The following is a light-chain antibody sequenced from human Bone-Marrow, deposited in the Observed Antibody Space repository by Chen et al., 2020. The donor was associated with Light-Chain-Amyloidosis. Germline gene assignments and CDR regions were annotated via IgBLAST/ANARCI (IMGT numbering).Light chain of an antibody. CDR1: VLPTKS. Sequence: SYVVTQRGGVSVGSRQRERIQGFGDVLPTKSAYWSQQKPDQAPVLVIHRDTERPSGIAERFSGSSSGTTATLTIRGVQAEDEADYHCQSADSSGTYEVIFGGGTKLTVL. J-gene: IGLJ2*01. CDR2: RDT. CDR3: QSADSSGTYEVI. V-gene: IGLV3-25*03.